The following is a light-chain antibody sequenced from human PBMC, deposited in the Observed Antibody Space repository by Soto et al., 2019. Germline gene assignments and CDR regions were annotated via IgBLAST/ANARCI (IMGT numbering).Light chain of an antibody. CDR3: EAWDDSLSVYV. CDR1: ISNIGSNP. Sequence: QSVLTQPPSASGTPGQRVTISCSGSISNIGSNPVYWHQQLPGTAPKLLIFRNNQRPSGGPDRFSDSTSCTSASLAISSLRCEDEADYYCEAWDDSLSVYVLGTGTRSPS. J-gene: IGLJ1*01. V-gene: IGLV1-47*01. CDR2: RNN.